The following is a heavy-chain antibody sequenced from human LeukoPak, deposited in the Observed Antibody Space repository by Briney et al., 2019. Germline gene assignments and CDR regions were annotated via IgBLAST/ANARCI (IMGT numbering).Heavy chain of an antibody. CDR3: ARASVPGHFDY. CDR1: GGSITSYY. J-gene: IGHJ4*02. Sequence: PSETLSLTCTVSGGSITSYYWSWIRQHPGKGLEWIGYIYYSGSTYYNPSLKSRVTISVDTSKNQFSLKLSSVTAADTAVYYCARASVPGHFDYWGQGTLSPSPQ. CDR2: IYYSGST. V-gene: IGHV4-59*06. D-gene: IGHD5/OR15-5a*01.